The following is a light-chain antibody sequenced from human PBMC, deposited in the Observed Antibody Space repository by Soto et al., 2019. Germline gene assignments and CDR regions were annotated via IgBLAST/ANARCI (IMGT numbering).Light chain of an antibody. CDR3: QHYGSSVPWT. J-gene: IGKJ1*01. Sequence: EVVLTQSPGTVSLSPGERATLSCRASQSVTTNYLAWYQQKPGQAPRLLIYAASSRATGIPDRFSGSGSGTDFTLSISRVESEDFAVYYCQHYGSSVPWTVCQGTKVEIK. CDR1: QSVTTNY. CDR2: AAS. V-gene: IGKV3-20*01.